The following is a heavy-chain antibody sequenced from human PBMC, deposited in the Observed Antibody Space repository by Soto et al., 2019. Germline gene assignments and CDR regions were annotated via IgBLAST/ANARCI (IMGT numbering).Heavy chain of an antibody. CDR2: IIPIFGTA. CDR3: AREPGQWLREGYFDY. Sequence: QVQLVQSGAEVKKPGSSVKVSCKASGGTFSSYAISWVRQAPGQGLEWMGGIIPIFGTANYAQKFQGRVTSTADESTSTAYRELSSLRSEDTAVYYCAREPGQWLREGYFDYWGQGTLVTVSS. CDR1: GGTFSSYA. J-gene: IGHJ4*02. D-gene: IGHD5-12*01. V-gene: IGHV1-69*12.